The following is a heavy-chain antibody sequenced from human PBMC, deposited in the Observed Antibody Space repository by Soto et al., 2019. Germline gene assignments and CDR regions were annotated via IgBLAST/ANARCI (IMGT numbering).Heavy chain of an antibody. V-gene: IGHV3-11*01. CDR2: ISESGTTI. CDR1: GFAFSANY. D-gene: IGHD3-22*01. Sequence: QVHLVESGGGLVKPGGSLRLSCAASGFAFSANYMSWIRQAPGKGLEWLSYISESGTTIYYADSVKGRFTISRDNAKNSLYLQMNSLRAEDTAVYYCTRSDYDTSGYTDYWGQGTLVTVSS. J-gene: IGHJ4*02. CDR3: TRSDYDTSGYTDY.